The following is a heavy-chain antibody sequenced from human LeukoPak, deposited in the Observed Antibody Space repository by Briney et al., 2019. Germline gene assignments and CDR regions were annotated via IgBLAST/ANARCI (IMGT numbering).Heavy chain of an antibody. J-gene: IGHJ6*03. D-gene: IGHD1-7*01. CDR3: ARNGVTGTTEYYYIDV. V-gene: IGHV1-2*02. CDR2: INPNSGAT. Sequence: GASVKVSCKASGYSFTAHYMHWVRQAPGQGLEWMGWINPNSGATKYAQNFQGRVTMTRDTPISTAFLELSRLRSDDTAVYYCARNGVTGTTEYYYIDVWGKGTTITVSS. CDR1: GYSFTAHY.